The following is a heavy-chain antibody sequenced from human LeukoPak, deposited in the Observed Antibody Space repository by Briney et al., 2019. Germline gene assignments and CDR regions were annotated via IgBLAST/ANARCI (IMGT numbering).Heavy chain of an antibody. CDR2: ISSSSSYI. CDR1: GFTFSSYS. Sequence: GGTLRLSCAASGFTFSSYSMNWVRQAPGKGLEWVSSISSSSSYIYYADSVKGRFTISRDNAKNSLYLQRNSLRAEDTAVYYCARDVDIVATIVADYWGQGTLVTVSS. V-gene: IGHV3-21*01. J-gene: IGHJ4*02. D-gene: IGHD5-12*01. CDR3: ARDVDIVATIVADY.